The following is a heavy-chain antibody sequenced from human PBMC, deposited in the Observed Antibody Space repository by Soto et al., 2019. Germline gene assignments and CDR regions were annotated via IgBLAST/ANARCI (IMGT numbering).Heavy chain of an antibody. D-gene: IGHD5-12*01. CDR2: MNPNSGNT. CDR1: GYTFTSYY. J-gene: IGHJ5*02. Sequence: ASVKVSCKASGYTFTSYYINWVRQATGQGLEWMGWMNPNSGNTGYAQKFQGRVTMTRNTSISTAYMELSSLRSEDTAVYYCASSPQVWLPFDPWGQGALVTVSS. V-gene: IGHV1-8*01. CDR3: ASSPQVWLPFDP.